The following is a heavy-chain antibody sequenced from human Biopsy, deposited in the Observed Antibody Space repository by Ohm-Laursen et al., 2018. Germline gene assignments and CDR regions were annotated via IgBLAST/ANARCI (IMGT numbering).Heavy chain of an antibody. CDR3: AGDINNWNVNY. CDR2: FAPENGKT. Sequence: ASVKASCTVSGYTLTDLSMHSVRQAPGKGLEWMGGFAPENGKTIYAQKFQGRVTMTEDTSTDTAYMELSNLRSEDTAVYYCAGDINNWNVNYWGQGTLVIVSS. V-gene: IGHV1-24*01. J-gene: IGHJ4*02. D-gene: IGHD1-20*01. CDR1: GYTLTDLS.